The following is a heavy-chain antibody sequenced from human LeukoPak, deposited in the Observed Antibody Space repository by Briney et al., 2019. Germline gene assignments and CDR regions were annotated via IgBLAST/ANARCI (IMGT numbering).Heavy chain of an antibody. Sequence: GGSLRLSCAASGFTFSDYYMSWIRQAPGKGLEWVSYISSSGSTIYYADSVKGRFTISRDNAKNSLYLQMNSLRAEDTAVYYCAREPLYYDSSGYYYYYYMDVWGKGTTVTVSS. V-gene: IGHV3-11*01. D-gene: IGHD3-22*01. CDR2: ISSSGSTI. CDR1: GFTFSDYY. CDR3: AREPLYYDSSGYYYYYYMDV. J-gene: IGHJ6*03.